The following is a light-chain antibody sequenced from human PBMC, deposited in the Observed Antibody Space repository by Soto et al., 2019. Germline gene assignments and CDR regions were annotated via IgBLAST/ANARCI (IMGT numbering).Light chain of an antibody. CDR1: QRVSSNY. CDR2: GAS. V-gene: IGKV3-20*01. J-gene: IGKJ2*01. Sequence: IALTQSPGTLSLSPVERATLSCRASQRVSSNYVAWYQHKPGQAPRLLIHGASIRATGIPDRFSGSGSGTDFTLTISRLEPEDFAVYYCHQYGTLPYAFGPGTRLQIK. CDR3: HQYGTLPYA.